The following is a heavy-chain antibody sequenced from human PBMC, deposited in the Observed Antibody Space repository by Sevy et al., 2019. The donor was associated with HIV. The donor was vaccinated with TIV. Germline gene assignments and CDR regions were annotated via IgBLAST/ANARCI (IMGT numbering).Heavy chain of an antibody. Sequence: GGSLRLSCGASGFTFSSYGMSWVRQAPGKGLEWISTISESDERIKHADSVKGRFTISRDNSKKILYLQMRSLRAEDTAVYYCARNLGALPNYYYGVDVWSQGTTVTVSS. J-gene: IGHJ6*02. D-gene: IGHD6-6*01. V-gene: IGHV3-23*01. CDR3: ARNLGALPNYYYGVDV. CDR2: ISESDERI. CDR1: GFTFSSYG.